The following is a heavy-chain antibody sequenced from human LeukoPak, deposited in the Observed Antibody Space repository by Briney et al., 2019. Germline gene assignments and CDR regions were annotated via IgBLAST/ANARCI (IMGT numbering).Heavy chain of an antibody. CDR1: GGTFSSYA. CDR2: IIPILGIA. J-gene: IGHJ4*02. Sequence: SVKVSCKASGGTFSSYAISWVRQAPGQGLEWMGRIIPILGIANYAQKFQGRVTITRDTSASTAYMELSSLRSEDTAVYYCARPSLKTTVTTWVDYWGQGTLVTVSS. CDR3: ARPSLKTTVTTWVDY. D-gene: IGHD4-17*01. V-gene: IGHV1-69*04.